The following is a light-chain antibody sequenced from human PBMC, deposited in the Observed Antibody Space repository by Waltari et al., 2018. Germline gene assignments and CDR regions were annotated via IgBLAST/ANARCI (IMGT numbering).Light chain of an antibody. J-gene: IGLJ2*01. CDR1: SSNIGSTYD. Sequence: QSVLTQPPSVSGAPGQTVTISRTGSSSNIGSTYDVHWYQQLPGTAPKLLIYGNSNRPAGVPDRFSGSKSGTSAALAITGLQAEDEADYYCQSYDRSLNGHVVFGGGTKVTVL. CDR3: QSYDRSLNGHVV. CDR2: GNS. V-gene: IGLV1-40*01.